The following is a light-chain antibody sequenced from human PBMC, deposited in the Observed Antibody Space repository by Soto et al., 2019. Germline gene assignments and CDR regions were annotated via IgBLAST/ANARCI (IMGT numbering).Light chain of an antibody. CDR3: HQYASSFGT. CDR2: GAS. Sequence: IVVTQSPATLSVSPGETVTLSCRVSQSVSSSLAWYQQKPGQAPRLLFYGASSRATGIPDRFSGSGSGTDFTLTISRLEPEDFALYYCHQYASSFGTFGQGTKVDIK. CDR1: QSVSSS. V-gene: IGKV3-20*01. J-gene: IGKJ1*01.